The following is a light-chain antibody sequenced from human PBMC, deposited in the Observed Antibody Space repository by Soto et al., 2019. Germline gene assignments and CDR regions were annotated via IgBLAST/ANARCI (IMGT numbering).Light chain of an antibody. J-gene: IGLJ2*01. CDR1: SSEVGGYHY. Sequence: QSALTQPPSASGSPGQSVTISCTGTSSEVGGYHYVSWYQQHPGKAPKLMIYEVSKRPSGVPDRISGSKSGNTASLTVSGLQAEDEADYYCSSYAGSNYVVFGGGTKLTVL. CDR3: SSYAGSNYVV. V-gene: IGLV2-8*01. CDR2: EVS.